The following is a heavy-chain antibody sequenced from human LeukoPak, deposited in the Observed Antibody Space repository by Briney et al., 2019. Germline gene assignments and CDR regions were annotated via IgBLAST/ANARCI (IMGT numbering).Heavy chain of an antibody. V-gene: IGHV3-7*01. CDR1: GFTFSSYW. CDR3: ARDPHFWSGYYDAFDI. J-gene: IGHJ3*02. CDR2: IKQDGSEK. D-gene: IGHD3-3*01. Sequence: PGGSLRLSCAASGFTFSSYWMSWVRQAPGKGLEWVANIKQDGSEKYYVDSVKGRFTISRDNAKNSLYLQMNSLRAEDTAVYYCARDPHFWSGYYDAFDIWGQGTMVTVSS.